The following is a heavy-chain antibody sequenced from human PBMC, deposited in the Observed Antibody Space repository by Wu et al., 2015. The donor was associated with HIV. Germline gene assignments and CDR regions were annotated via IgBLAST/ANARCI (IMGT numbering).Heavy chain of an antibody. CDR1: GYTFTSYG. D-gene: IGHD3-22*01. Sequence: QVQLVQSGAEVKKPGASVKVSCKASGYTFTSYGISWVRQAPGQGLEWMGWISGYNDNTNYALKVQGRVTMTTDPSTSTAYMELRSLRSDDTAVYYCARDDYYDSSGLGLLWYFDLWGRGTLVTVSS. CDR2: ISGYNDNT. V-gene: IGHV1-18*01. J-gene: IGHJ2*01. CDR3: ARDDYYDSSGLGLLWYFDL.